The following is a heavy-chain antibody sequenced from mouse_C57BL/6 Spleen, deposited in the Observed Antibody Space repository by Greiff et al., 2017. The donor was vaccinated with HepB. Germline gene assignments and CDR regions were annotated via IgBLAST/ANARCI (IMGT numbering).Heavy chain of an antibody. CDR1: GYTITSGYY. V-gene: IGHV3-6*01. D-gene: IGHD4-1*01. CDR3: AKFNWYYFDY. J-gene: IGHJ2*01. CDR2: ISYDGSN. Sequence: VQLKESGPGLVKPSQSLSLTCSVTGYTITSGYYWNWIRQFPGNKLEWMGYISYDGSNNYNPSLKNRISITRDTSKNQFFLKLNSVTTEDTATYYCAKFNWYYFDYWGQGTTLTVSS.